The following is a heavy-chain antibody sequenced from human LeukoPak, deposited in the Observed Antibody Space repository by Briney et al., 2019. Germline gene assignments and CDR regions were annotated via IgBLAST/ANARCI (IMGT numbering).Heavy chain of an antibody. CDR2: IIPIFGTA. J-gene: IGHJ6*03. D-gene: IGHD2-2*03. CDR3: ARAHGYCSSTSCYYYYYMDV. V-gene: IGHV1-69*05. CDR1: GGTFSSYA. Sequence: SEKVSCKASGGTFSSYAISWVRQAPGQGLEWMGGIIPIFGTANYAQKFQGRVTITTDESTSTAYMELSSLRSEDTAVYYCARAHGYCSSTSCYYYYYMDVWGKGTTVTVSS.